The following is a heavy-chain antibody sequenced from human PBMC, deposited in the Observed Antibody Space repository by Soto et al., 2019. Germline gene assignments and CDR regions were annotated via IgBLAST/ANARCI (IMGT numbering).Heavy chain of an antibody. V-gene: IGHV4-59*08. CDR3: ARHSYYSNPLRFDP. CDR1: GGSITGYY. Sequence: QVQLQESGPGLVQPSETLSLTCTVSGGSITGYYWSWIRQPPGKGPEWIGNIHYSGSTNYNPSLKSRVTISVETSTNQFSLRLRSVTAAETAVYYCARHSYYSNPLRFDPWGQGTLVTVSS. D-gene: IGHD4-4*01. CDR2: IHYSGST. J-gene: IGHJ5*02.